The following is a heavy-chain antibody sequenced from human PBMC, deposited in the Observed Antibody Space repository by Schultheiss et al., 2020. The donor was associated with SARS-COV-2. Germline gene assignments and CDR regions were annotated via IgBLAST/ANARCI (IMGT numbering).Heavy chain of an antibody. CDR2: IYYSGST. CDR1: GGSISSSSYY. Sequence: SQTLSLTCAVSGGSISSSSYYWSWIRQHPGKGLEWIGYIYYSGSTYYNPSLKSRVTISVDTSKNQFSLKLSSVTAADTAVYYCASLVAGDYYYYGMDVWGQGTTVTVSS. J-gene: IGHJ6*02. D-gene: IGHD3-10*01. CDR3: ASLVAGDYYYYGMDV. V-gene: IGHV4-31*11.